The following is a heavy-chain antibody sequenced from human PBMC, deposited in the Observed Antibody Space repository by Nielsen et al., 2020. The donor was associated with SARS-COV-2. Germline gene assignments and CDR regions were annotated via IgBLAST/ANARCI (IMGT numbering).Heavy chain of an antibody. CDR3: AKDGVVRGDAFDI. V-gene: IGHV3-23*01. D-gene: IGHD3-10*01. Sequence: GESLKTPRAAPGFTFNIYAMAWVRRAPGRGLQWVTGVSASGGSTYYTDSVKGRFSISRDNSKNTLFLQMHSLRVEDTALYYCAKDGVVRGDAFDIWGQGTMVTVSS. CDR1: GFTFNIYA. CDR2: VSASGGST. J-gene: IGHJ3*02.